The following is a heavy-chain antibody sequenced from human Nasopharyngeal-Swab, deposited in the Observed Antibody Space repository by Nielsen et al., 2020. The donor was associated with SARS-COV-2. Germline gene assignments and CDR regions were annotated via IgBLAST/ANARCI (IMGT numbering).Heavy chain of an antibody. D-gene: IGHD6-19*01. J-gene: IGHJ6*02. CDR2: INPNSGGT. CDR1: GSTYTGYY. CDR3: ARDPTSVAGTGDYYYGMDV. Sequence: SVKVSCKASGSTYTGYYMHGVRQATGQGLEWMGRINPNSGGTNYAQKFQGRVTMTRDTSISTAYMELSRLRSDDTAVYYCARDPTSVAGTGDYYYGMDVWGQGTTVTVSS. V-gene: IGHV1-2*06.